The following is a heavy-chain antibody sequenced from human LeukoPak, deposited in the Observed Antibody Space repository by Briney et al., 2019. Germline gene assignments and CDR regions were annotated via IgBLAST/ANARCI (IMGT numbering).Heavy chain of an antibody. V-gene: IGHV4-34*01. CDR1: GGSFSGYY. Sequence: SETLSLTCAVYGGSFSGYYWSWIRQPPGKGLEWIWEINHSGSTNYNPSLKSRVTISVDTSKNHFSLKLSSVTGADTAVYYCASESGKFDYWGQGTLVTVSS. CDR3: ASESGKFDY. D-gene: IGHD1-14*01. J-gene: IGHJ4*02. CDR2: INHSGST.